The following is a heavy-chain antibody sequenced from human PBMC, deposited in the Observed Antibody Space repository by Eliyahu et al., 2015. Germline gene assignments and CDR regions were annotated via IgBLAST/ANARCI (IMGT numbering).Heavy chain of an antibody. D-gene: IGHD5-18*01. J-gene: IGHJ4*02. CDR2: ISYDGSNK. Sequence: QVQLVESGGGVVQPGRSLRLSXAASGFTFSSYAMHWVRQAPGKGLEWVAVISYDGSNKYYADSVKGRFTISRDNSKNTLYLQMNSLRAEDTAVYYCARAYVDTAMVFGYWGQGTLVTVSS. CDR3: ARAYVDTAMVFGY. V-gene: IGHV3-30*04. CDR1: GFTFSSYA.